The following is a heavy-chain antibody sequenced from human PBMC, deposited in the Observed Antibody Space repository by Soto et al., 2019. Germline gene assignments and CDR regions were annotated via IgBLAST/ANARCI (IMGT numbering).Heavy chain of an antibody. CDR3: ARDSLMVYAIEVPGWFDP. CDR1: GGSISSYY. J-gene: IGHJ5*02. Sequence: PSETLSLTCTVSGGSISSYYWSWIRQPAGKGLEWIGRIYTSGSTNYNPSLKSRVTMSVDTSKNQFSLKLSSVTAADTAVYYCARDSLMVYAIEVPGWFDPWGQGTLVTVSS. CDR2: IYTSGST. D-gene: IGHD2-8*01. V-gene: IGHV4-4*07.